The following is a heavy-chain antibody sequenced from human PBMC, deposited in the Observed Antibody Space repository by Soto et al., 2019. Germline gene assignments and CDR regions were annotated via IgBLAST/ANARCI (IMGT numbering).Heavy chain of an antibody. CDR2: IYYSGST. CDR3: ARHSSSWPAPDYYGMDV. D-gene: IGHD6-13*01. CDR1: GGSISSGGYY. Sequence: SETLSLTCTVSGGSISSGGYYWSWIRQHPGKGLEWIGYIYYSGSTYYNPSLKSRVTISVDTSKNQFSLKLSSVTAADTAVYYCARHSSSWPAPDYYGMDVWGQGTTVTVSS. J-gene: IGHJ6*02. V-gene: IGHV4-31*03.